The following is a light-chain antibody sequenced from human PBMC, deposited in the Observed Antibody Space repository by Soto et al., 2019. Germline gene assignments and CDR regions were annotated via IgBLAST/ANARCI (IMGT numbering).Light chain of an antibody. CDR1: SSDGGGYKY. Sequence: QSALTQPPSASGSPGQSVTISCTGTSSDGGGYKYFSWYQQHPGKAPKLMIFEVNKRPSGVPDRFSGYKSGNTASLTVSGLQAEDEADYYCSSYAGINNLGVFGTGTKLTVL. J-gene: IGLJ1*01. V-gene: IGLV2-8*01. CDR3: SSYAGINNLGV. CDR2: EVN.